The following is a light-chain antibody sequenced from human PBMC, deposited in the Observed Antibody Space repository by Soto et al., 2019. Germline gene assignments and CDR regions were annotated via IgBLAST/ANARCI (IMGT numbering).Light chain of an antibody. V-gene: IGLV2-11*01. CDR2: DVS. CDR3: CSYAGSYTWV. CDR1: ISDVGGYNY. Sequence: QSALTQPRSVSGSPGQSVTISCTGTISDVGGYNYVSWYQQHPGKAPKLMSYDVSKRPSGVPDRCSGSKSGNSSSLTISGLQAEDEADYSCCSYAGSYTWVFGGGTKLTVL. J-gene: IGLJ3*02.